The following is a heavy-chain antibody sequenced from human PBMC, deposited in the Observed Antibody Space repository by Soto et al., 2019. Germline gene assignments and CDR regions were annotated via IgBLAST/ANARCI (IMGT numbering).Heavy chain of an antibody. J-gene: IGHJ3*02. CDR1: GGSISTGGYY. CDR3: ATVRWELHDAFDI. V-gene: IGHV4-31*01. Sequence: QVQLQESGPGLVKPSQTLSLTCTVSGGSISTGGYYWSWIRQHPGRGLEWIGYIYHSGMTFSNPSLQSLVAISIDTSKNKFSLKLSSVTAADTAVYYCATVRWELHDAFDIWGQWTMVSVSS. D-gene: IGHD1-26*01. CDR2: IYHSGMT.